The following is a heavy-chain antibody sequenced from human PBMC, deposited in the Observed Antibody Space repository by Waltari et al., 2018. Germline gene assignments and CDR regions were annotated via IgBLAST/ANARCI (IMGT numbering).Heavy chain of an antibody. Sequence: QVQLVESGGGLVQPGRSLRLSCAASGFTFTTYSLPWLRQPPGKGLEWVAAASFHGGTTYYAQSVKGRFTISRDNANNTLDLQMDSLTPQDTAIYYCARDRDSGSWRLSNIFDIWGQGTAVTVSS. CDR1: GFTFTTYS. J-gene: IGHJ3*02. CDR2: ASFHGGTT. V-gene: IGHV3-30-3*01. D-gene: IGHD6-19*01. CDR3: ARDRDSGSWRLSNIFDI.